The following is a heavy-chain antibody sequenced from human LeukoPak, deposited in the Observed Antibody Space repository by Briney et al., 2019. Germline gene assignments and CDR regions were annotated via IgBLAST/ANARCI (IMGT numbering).Heavy chain of an antibody. CDR2: IWYDGSNK. Sequence: GGSLRLSCAASGFTFSSYGMHWVRQAPGKGLEWVAVIWYDGSNKYYADSVKGRFTISGDNSKNTLYLQMNSLRAEDTAVYYCARDPYGGSGFYYYYGMDVWGQGPTVTVSS. CDR3: ARDPYGGSGFYYYYGMDV. D-gene: IGHD3-10*01. V-gene: IGHV3-33*01. J-gene: IGHJ6*02. CDR1: GFTFSSYG.